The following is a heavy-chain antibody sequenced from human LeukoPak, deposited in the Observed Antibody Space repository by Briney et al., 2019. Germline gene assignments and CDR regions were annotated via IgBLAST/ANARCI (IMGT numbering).Heavy chain of an antibody. CDR2: ISSSSSYI. D-gene: IGHD3-16*01. CDR1: GFTFSSYS. Sequence: GGSLRLSCAASGFTFSSYSMNWVRQAPGKGLEWVSSISSSSSYIYYADSVKGRFTISRDNAKNSLYLQMNSLRAEDTAVYYCARSALGAHAFDIWGQGTMVTVSS. V-gene: IGHV3-21*01. J-gene: IGHJ3*02. CDR3: ARSALGAHAFDI.